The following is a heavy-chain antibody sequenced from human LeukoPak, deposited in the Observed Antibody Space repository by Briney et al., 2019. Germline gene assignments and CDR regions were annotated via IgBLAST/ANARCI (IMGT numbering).Heavy chain of an antibody. J-gene: IGHJ4*02. D-gene: IGHD5-18*01. V-gene: IGHV4-34*01. Sequence: SETLSLTCAVYGGSFSGYYWSWIRQPPGKGLEWIGEINHSGSTNYNPSLKSRVTISVDTSKNQFSLKLSSVTAADTALYYCARQPRGYSYGFSAPIGDWGQGTLVTVSS. CDR3: ARQPRGYSYGFSAPIGD. CDR2: INHSGST. CDR1: GGSFSGYY.